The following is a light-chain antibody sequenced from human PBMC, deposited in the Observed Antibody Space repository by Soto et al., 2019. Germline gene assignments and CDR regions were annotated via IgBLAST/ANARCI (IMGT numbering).Light chain of an antibody. CDR3: CSYARGSTYV. Sequence: QSALTQPASVSGSPGQSITISCTGTSSDVGTYNLVSWYEQHPGKAPKLMIYEGSKRPSGVSNRFSGSKSGNTASLTISGLQAEDEADYSCCSYARGSTYVFGTGTKLTVL. J-gene: IGLJ1*01. CDR2: EGS. V-gene: IGLV2-23*01. CDR1: SSDVGTYNL.